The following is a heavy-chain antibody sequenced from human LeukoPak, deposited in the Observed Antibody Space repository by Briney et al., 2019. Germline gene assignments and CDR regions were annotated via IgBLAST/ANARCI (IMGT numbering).Heavy chain of an antibody. V-gene: IGHV4-61*02. Sequence: SQTLSLTCTVSGGSISSGSYYWSWIRQPAGKGLEWIGRIYTSGSTNYNPSLKSRVTISVDTSKNQFSLKLSSVTAADTAVYYCARGFFIGLNWFDPWGQGTLATVSS. D-gene: IGHD3-3*01. CDR3: ARGFFIGLNWFDP. CDR1: GGSISSGSYY. J-gene: IGHJ5*02. CDR2: IYTSGST.